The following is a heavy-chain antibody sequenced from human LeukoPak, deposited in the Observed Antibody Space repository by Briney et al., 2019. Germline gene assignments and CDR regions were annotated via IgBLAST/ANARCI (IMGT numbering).Heavy chain of an antibody. V-gene: IGHV4-34*01. D-gene: IGHD3-10*01. CDR1: GGSFSGDY. CDR2: INHSGST. CDR3: ARVEWFGELSPFDI. Sequence: PSETLSLTCAVYGGSFSGDYWRWIRQPPGKGLEWIGEINHSGSTNYNPSLKSRVTISVDTSKNQFSLKLSSVTAADTAVYYCARVEWFGELSPFDIWGQGTMATVSS. J-gene: IGHJ3*02.